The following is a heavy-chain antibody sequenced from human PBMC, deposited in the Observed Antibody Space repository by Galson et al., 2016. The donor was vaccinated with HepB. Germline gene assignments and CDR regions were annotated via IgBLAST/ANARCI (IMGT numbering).Heavy chain of an antibody. CDR3: ARQYRGGPSDY. CDR2: IFHSGRV. D-gene: IGHD5-12*01. J-gene: IGHJ4*02. Sequence: ETLSLTCAVSGGSIGSSDWWTWVRQPPGQGLEWIGQIFHSGRVNYTPSLASRVTISVDTSNNHFSLRLTSVTAADTALYYCARQYRGGPSDYWGQGTLVIVSS. CDR1: GGSIGSSDW. V-gene: IGHV4-4*02.